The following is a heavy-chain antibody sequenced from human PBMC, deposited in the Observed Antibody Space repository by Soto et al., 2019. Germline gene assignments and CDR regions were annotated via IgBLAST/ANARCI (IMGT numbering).Heavy chain of an antibody. CDR2: ISSSSSYI. V-gene: IGHV3-21*01. J-gene: IGHJ5*02. Sequence: AESLRLSCAASGFTFSSYSMNWVRQAPGKGLDWVSSISSSSSYIYYADSVKGRFTISRDNAKNSLYLQMNSLRAEDTAVYYCARVSRGLLWFGELSWGQGTLVTVSS. D-gene: IGHD3-10*01. CDR3: ARVSRGLLWFGELS. CDR1: GFTFSSYS.